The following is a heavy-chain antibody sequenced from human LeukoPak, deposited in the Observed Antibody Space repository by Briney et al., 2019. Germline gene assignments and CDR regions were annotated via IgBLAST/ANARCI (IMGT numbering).Heavy chain of an antibody. CDR3: AGQGYYYTSGRTFDV. CDR1: GGSINSNY. D-gene: IGHD3-10*01. Sequence: SETLSLTCTVSGGSINSNYWTWIRQPPGKGLEWIGHIYNNGGTNFNPSLKSRVTISLDTSKKQVSLKLSSVTAVDTAVYYCAGQGYYYTSGRTFDVWGQGTMVAVS. J-gene: IGHJ3*01. V-gene: IGHV4-59*08. CDR2: IYNNGGT.